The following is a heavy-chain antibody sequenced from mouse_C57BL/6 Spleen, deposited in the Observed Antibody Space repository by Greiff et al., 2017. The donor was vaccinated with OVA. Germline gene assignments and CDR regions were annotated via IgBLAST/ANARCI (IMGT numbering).Heavy chain of an antibody. J-gene: IGHJ2*01. V-gene: IGHV1-81*01. CDR2: IYPRSGNT. CDR3: ARSPITTVVATKGFD. D-gene: IGHD1-1*01. CDR1: GYTFTSYG. Sequence: QVQLQQSGAELARPGASVKLSCKASGYTFTSYGISWVKQRTGQGLEWIGEIYPRSGNTYYNEKFKGKATLTADKSSSTAYMELRSLTSEDSAVYVCARSPITTVVATKGFDWGQGTTLTVSS.